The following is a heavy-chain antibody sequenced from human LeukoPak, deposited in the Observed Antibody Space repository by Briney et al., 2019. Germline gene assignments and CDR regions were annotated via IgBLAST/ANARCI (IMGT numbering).Heavy chain of an antibody. D-gene: IGHD4-23*01. Sequence: GGSLRLSCAASGFTFSSYWMSWVRQAPGKGLEWAANIKQDGSEKYYVDSVKGRFTISRDNSKNTLYLQMNSLRAEDTAVYYCARTGWYGGNYFDYWGQGTLVTVSS. V-gene: IGHV3-7*03. J-gene: IGHJ4*02. CDR3: ARTGWYGGNYFDY. CDR2: IKQDGSEK. CDR1: GFTFSSYW.